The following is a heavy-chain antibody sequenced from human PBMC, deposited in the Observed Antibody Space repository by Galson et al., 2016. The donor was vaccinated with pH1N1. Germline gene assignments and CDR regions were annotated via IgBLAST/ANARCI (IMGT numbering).Heavy chain of an antibody. CDR1: GYSFTSYW. V-gene: IGHV5-51*03. Sequence: QSGAEVKKPGESLKISCKGSGYSFTSYWIGWVRQMPGKGLEWMGIIYPGDSDTRYSPSFPGQVTISADKSTSTAYLQWSSLKASDTAIYYCARYAVTYYYDSSGYPDWYFDLWGRGTLVTVSS. CDR2: IYPGDSDT. D-gene: IGHD3-22*01. CDR3: ARYAVTYYYDSSGYPDWYFDL. J-gene: IGHJ2*01.